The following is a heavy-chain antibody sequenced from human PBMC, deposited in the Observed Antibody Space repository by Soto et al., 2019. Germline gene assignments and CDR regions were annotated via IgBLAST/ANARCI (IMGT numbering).Heavy chain of an antibody. J-gene: IGHJ4*02. CDR2: INHSGST. D-gene: IGHD6-13*01. V-gene: IGHV4-34*01. CDR1: GGSFSGYY. Sequence: SQTLSLTCAVYGGSFSGYYWSCIRQPPGKGLEWIGEINHSGSTNYNPSLKSRVTISVDTSKNQFSLKLSSVTAADTAVYYCARRGSSWRFDYWGQGTLVTVS. CDR3: ARRGSSWRFDY.